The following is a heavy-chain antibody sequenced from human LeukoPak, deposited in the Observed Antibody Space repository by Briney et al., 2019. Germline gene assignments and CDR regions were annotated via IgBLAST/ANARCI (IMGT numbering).Heavy chain of an antibody. Sequence: GASVKVSCKASGYTFTSYAFSWVRQAPGQGLEWMGWISAYNGNRHYAQKFQGRVTMTTDTSTSTACMELMSLRSDDTAVYYCARDSGDLLGAFDIWGQGTMVTVSS. V-gene: IGHV1-18*01. D-gene: IGHD2-15*01. CDR1: GYTFTSYA. CDR2: ISAYNGNR. CDR3: ARDSGDLLGAFDI. J-gene: IGHJ3*02.